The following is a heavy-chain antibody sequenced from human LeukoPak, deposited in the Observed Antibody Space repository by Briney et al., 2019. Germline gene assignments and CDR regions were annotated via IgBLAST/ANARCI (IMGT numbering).Heavy chain of an antibody. CDR2: ISSSSSYI. J-gene: IGHJ5*02. CDR3: ATFSYAGNAGGSVGP. CDR1: GFTFSSYS. V-gene: IGHV3-21*01. Sequence: PGGSLRLSCAASGFTFSSYSMNWVRQAPGKGLEWVSSISSSSSYIYYADSVKGRFTISRDNAKNSLYLQMNSLRAEDTAVYYCATFSYAGNAGGSVGPWGQGTLVTVSS. D-gene: IGHD4-23*01.